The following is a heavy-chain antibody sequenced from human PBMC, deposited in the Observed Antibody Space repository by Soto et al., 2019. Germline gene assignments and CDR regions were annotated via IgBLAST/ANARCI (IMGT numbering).Heavy chain of an antibody. CDR1: GGSISYDSY. V-gene: IGHV4-30-4*01. Sequence: SETLSLTCTVSGGSISYDSYWSWIRQTPGKGLEWIGYIYHTGNTYYNPSLRSRVSISVDKSKSQFSLKLISVTAADTAVYFCARDEYQLLSSVSWFDSWGQGTLVTVSS. CDR3: ARDEYQLLSSVSWFDS. D-gene: IGHD2-2*01. CDR2: IYHTGNT. J-gene: IGHJ5*01.